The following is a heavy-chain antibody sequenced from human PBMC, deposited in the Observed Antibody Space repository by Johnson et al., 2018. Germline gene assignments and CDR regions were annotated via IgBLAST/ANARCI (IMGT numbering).Heavy chain of an antibody. D-gene: IGHD3-10*01. CDR1: GFNFSTYG. CDR2: VWFDGGNK. J-gene: IGHJ4*02. V-gene: IGHV3-33*01. Sequence: QVQLQESVGGVVQPGRSLRLSCAASGFNFSTYGTHWVRQAPGKGLEGVAVVWFDGGNKYYGDSVKGRFPISRDISKNTLYLQMNSLRAEDPAVYFCAREGVAWFGELAFFDYWGQGTLVTVSS. CDR3: AREGVAWFGELAFFDY.